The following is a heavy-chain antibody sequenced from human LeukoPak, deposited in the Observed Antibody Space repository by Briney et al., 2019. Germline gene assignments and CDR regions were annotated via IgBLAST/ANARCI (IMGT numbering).Heavy chain of an antibody. V-gene: IGHV3-21*01. CDR3: ARDRDDYSNYFEYGMDV. J-gene: IGHJ6*02. CDR1: GFTFSSYS. CDR2: ISSSSSYI. D-gene: IGHD4-11*01. Sequence: GGSLRLSCAASGFTFSSYSMNWVRQAPGKGLERVSSISSSSSYIYYADSVKGRFTISRDNAKNSLYLQMNSLRAEDTAVYYCARDRDDYSNYFEYGMDVWGQGTTVTVSS.